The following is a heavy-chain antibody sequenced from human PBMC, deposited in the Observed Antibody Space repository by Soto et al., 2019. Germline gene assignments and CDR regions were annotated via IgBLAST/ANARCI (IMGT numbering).Heavy chain of an antibody. J-gene: IGHJ3*02. V-gene: IGHV5-51*01. CDR3: ARTAKLHYYDSSGYYYSDAFAI. D-gene: IGHD3-22*01. CDR2: IYPGDSDT. CDR1: GDSFTSYW. Sequence: GESRKISCKGSGDSFTSYWIGWVRQMAGKGLEWRGIIYPGDSDTRYSPSFQGQVNISPDKSISTAYLQWSSLKASDTAMYSCARTAKLHYYDSSGYYYSDAFAIWGQGTIVTLSS.